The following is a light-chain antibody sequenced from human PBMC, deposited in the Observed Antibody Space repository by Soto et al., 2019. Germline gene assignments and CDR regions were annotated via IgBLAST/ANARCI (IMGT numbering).Light chain of an antibody. CDR2: DVS. J-gene: IGLJ3*02. CDR3: CSYAGSYSWV. V-gene: IGLV2-11*01. Sequence: QSVLTQPRPVSGSPGQSVTISCTGTSSDVGGYNYVSWYQQHPGKAPKLMIYDVSKRPSGVPDRFSGSKSGNTASLTISGLQAEDDADYYCCSYAGSYSWVFGGGTKLT. CDR1: SSDVGGYNY.